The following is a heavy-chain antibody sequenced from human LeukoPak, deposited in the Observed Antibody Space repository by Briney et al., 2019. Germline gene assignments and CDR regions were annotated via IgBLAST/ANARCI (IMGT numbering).Heavy chain of an antibody. CDR1: GYTFTGYY. D-gene: IGHD1-1*01. CDR2: INPNSGGT. CDR3: ARDAYVHNAFDI. J-gene: IGHJ3*02. V-gene: IGHV1-2*06. Sequence: ASVKVSCKASGYTFTGYYMRWVRQAPGQGLEWMGRINPNSGGTNYAQKFQGRVTMTRDTSISTAYMELSRLRSDDTAVYYCARDAYVHNAFDIWGQGTMVTVSS.